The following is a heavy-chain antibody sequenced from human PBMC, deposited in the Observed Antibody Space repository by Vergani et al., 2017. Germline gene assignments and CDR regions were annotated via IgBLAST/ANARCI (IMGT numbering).Heavy chain of an antibody. J-gene: IGHJ6*02. Sequence: EVQLLESGGGLVQPGGSLRLSCAASGFTFSSYAMSWVRQAPGKGLEWVSAISGSGGSTYYADSVKGRFTISRDNSKNTLYLQMNSLRAEDTAVYYCAKDPRYSSSWYDYYYGMDVWGQGP. D-gene: IGHD6-13*01. CDR1: GFTFSSYA. V-gene: IGHV3-23*01. CDR3: AKDPRYSSSWYDYYYGMDV. CDR2: ISGSGGST.